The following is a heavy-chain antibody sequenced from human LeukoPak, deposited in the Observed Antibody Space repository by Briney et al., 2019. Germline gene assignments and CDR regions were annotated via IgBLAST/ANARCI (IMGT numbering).Heavy chain of an antibody. CDR1: GFVYIRYP. CDR2: LSGSGGST. J-gene: IGHJ4*02. D-gene: IGHD3-10*01. Sequence: GGPLRLSCAASGFVYIRYPMRCLREARGKALVWFSALSGSGGSTYYADSVQGRFTISRDNSKNTLYLQTNSLRAEDTAVYYCASRDYYGAGGRDYWGQGTLVTVSS. CDR3: ASRDYYGAGGRDY. V-gene: IGHV3-23*01.